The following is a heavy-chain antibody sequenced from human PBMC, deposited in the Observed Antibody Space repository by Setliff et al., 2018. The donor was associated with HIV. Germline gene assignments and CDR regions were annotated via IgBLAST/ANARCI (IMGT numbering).Heavy chain of an antibody. D-gene: IGHD1-26*01. CDR2: IITLFGEA. CDR1: RGTFRNSA. J-gene: IGHJ6*03. V-gene: IGHV1-69*01. Sequence: KVSCKASRGTFRNSAINWVRQAPGQGLVWMGGIITLFGEANYAQKFQGRVTITADESTSTAYMELSSLRSEDTAVYYCARAGRSGSYNHYYYYYMDVWGKGTTVTVSS. CDR3: ARAGRSGSYNHYYYYYMDV.